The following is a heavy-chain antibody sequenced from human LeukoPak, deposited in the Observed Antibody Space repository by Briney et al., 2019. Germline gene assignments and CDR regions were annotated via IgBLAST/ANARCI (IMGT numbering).Heavy chain of an antibody. J-gene: IGHJ4*02. Sequence: PGGSLRLSCAASGFTFSSYDMYWVRQAPGKGLEWVSYISSSSSTIYYADSVKGRFTISRDNAKNSLYLQMNSLRAEDTAVYYCAGGARVYTSGWYGSRFGYWGQGTLVTVSS. D-gene: IGHD6-19*01. CDR1: GFTFSSYD. V-gene: IGHV3-48*01. CDR2: ISSSSSTI. CDR3: AGGARVYTSGWYGSRFGY.